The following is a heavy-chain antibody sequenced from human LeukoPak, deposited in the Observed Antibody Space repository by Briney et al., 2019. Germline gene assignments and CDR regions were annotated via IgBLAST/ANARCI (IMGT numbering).Heavy chain of an antibody. CDR3: SRGGSTSFLDS. D-gene: IGHD6-6*01. J-gene: IGHJ4*02. CDR1: RGTFSNLA. V-gene: IGHV1-69*05. CDR2: IIPAFGTP. Sequence: GSSVTVSCKASRGTFSNLAFSWVRHAPGQGLEWMGGIIPAFGTPSYPQRFHGRVTISTDESTSSVYMELSGLRSEDTAVYCSSRGGSTSFLDSWGQGTLV.